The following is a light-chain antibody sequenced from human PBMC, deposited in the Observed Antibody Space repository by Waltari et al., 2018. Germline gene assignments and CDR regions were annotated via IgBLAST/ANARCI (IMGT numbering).Light chain of an antibody. V-gene: IGKV1-5*03. CDR3: QQYNSYLLT. Sequence: DIQMTQSPSTLSASVGDRVTITCRARQSISTWLAWYQQKPGKAPKLLIYKASTLETGVPSRFSGSGSGTEFTLTISSLQPDDFATYFCQQYNSYLLTFGGGTKVEIQ. CDR2: KAS. J-gene: IGKJ4*01. CDR1: QSISTW.